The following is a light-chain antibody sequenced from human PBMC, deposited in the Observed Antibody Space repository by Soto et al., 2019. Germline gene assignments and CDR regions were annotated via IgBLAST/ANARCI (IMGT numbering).Light chain of an antibody. V-gene: IGKV1-39*01. Sequence: DIQTTQSPSSLSASVGDRVNITCRAAQRISRYLNWYQQKPGQAPKLLIYAASSLQSGVPSRFSGSGSATDFTLTISSLQPEDFATYYCQQSYSSPLTFGGGTKVDIK. CDR2: AAS. J-gene: IGKJ4*01. CDR1: QRISRY. CDR3: QQSYSSPLT.